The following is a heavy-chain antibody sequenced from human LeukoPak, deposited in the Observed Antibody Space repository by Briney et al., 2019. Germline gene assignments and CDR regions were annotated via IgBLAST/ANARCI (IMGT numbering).Heavy chain of an antibody. CDR1: GFNFNSYW. Sequence: GGSLRLSCAASGFNFNSYWMVWFRQAPGEGLVWVSCINPDGSWTLHADSVKGRFTISRDYAKNTLYLQMNSLRAEDTAVYYCAKSDYGVYWGQGTLVTVSS. CDR3: AKSDYGVY. D-gene: IGHD4-17*01. J-gene: IGHJ4*02. V-gene: IGHV3-74*01. CDR2: INPDGSWT.